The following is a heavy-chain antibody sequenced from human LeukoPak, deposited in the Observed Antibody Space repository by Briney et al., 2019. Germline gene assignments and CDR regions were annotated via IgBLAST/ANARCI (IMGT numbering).Heavy chain of an antibody. Sequence: GGSLRLSCAASGFSFTGHSMNWVRQAPGKGLEWVSYISSRSIMIHYADSVKGRFTISRDDARSSVYLQMNSLRAEDTAVYYCARGYIPHFTLNNYYSFMDVWGKGATVTVSS. CDR1: GFSFTGHS. D-gene: IGHD3-3*02. J-gene: IGHJ6*03. CDR2: ISSRSIMI. CDR3: ARGYIPHFTLNNYYSFMDV. V-gene: IGHV3-48*01.